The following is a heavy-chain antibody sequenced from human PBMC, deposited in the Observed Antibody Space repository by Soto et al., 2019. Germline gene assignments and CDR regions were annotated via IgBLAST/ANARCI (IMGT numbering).Heavy chain of an antibody. Sequence: QVQLVESGGGVVQPGRSLRLSCAASGFTFSSYGMHWVRQAPGKGLEWVAVISYDGSNKYYADSVKGRFTISRDNSKNTLYLQMNSLRAEDTAVYYCAKGGLGIAAAGSIDYWGQGTLVTVSS. CDR2: ISYDGSNK. J-gene: IGHJ4*02. CDR1: GFTFSSYG. D-gene: IGHD6-13*01. V-gene: IGHV3-30*18. CDR3: AKGGLGIAAAGSIDY.